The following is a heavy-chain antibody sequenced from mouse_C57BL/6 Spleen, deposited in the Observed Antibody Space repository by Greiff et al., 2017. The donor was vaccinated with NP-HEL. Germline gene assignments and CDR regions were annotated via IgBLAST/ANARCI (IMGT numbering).Heavy chain of an antibody. V-gene: IGHV1-80*01. J-gene: IGHJ2*01. Sequence: VKLQESGAELVKPGASVKISCKASGYAFSSYWMNWVKQRPGQGLEWIGQIYPGDGDTNYNGKFKGKATLTADKSSSPSYMQLSSLTAEDSAVYFCARGFFDYWGQGTTLTVSS. CDR1: GYAFSSYW. CDR2: IYPGDGDT. CDR3: ARGFFDY.